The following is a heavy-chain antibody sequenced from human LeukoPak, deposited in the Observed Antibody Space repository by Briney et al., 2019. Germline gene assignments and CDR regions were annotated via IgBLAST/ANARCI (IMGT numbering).Heavy chain of an antibody. J-gene: IGHJ4*02. V-gene: IGHV3-48*01. CDR2: ISSSSSTI. CDR3: AKDKEQWPLGLLDY. Sequence: PGGSLRLSCAASGFTFSSYSMNWVRQAPGKGLEWVSYISSSSSTIYYADSVKGRFTISRDNSKNTLFLQMNSLRAEDTAVYYCAKDKEQWPLGLLDYWGQGTLVTVSS. D-gene: IGHD6-19*01. CDR1: GFTFSSYS.